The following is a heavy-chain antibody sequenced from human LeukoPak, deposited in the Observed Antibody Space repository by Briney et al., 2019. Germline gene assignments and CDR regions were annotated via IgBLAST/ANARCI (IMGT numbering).Heavy chain of an antibody. CDR2: INHSGST. Sequence: TSETLSLTCAVYGGSFNGYYWSWIRQPPGKGLEWIGEINHSGSTNYNPSLKSRVTISVDTSKNQFSLKLSSVTAADTAVYYCASAAEGIVGATLDYWGQGTLVTVSS. CDR3: ASAAEGIVGATLDY. J-gene: IGHJ4*02. D-gene: IGHD1-26*01. V-gene: IGHV4-34*01. CDR1: GGSFNGYY.